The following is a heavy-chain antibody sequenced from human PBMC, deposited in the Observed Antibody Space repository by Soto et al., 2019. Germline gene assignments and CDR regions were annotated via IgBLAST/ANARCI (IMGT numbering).Heavy chain of an antibody. CDR2: INHSGST. D-gene: IGHD2-8*02. J-gene: IGHJ4*02. CDR1: DGTFSGYD. CDR3: ARDKITGLFDY. Sequence: SVTQCVTSGVDDGTFSGYDGTWIRQHPGTGLEWIGEINHSGSTNYNPSLKSRVTISVDTSKNQFSLKLTSVTAADTAAYYCARDKITGLFDYWGQGTLVTVSS. V-gene: IGHV4-34*01.